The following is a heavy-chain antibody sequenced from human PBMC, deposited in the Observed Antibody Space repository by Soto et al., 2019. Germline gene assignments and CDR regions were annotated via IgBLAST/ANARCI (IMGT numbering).Heavy chain of an antibody. CDR2: ISTYNGNT. D-gene: IGHD3-16*01. Sequence: QVQLVQSGAEVKKPGASVKVSCKTSGYTFTNFGISWVRQAPGQVLERMGWISTYNGNTNYAQKFQGSVTMTTDTSTSTAYVELRSLRSDDTAVYYCAIGGTPIDYWGQGTLVTVSS. CDR1: GYTFTNFG. J-gene: IGHJ4*02. CDR3: AIGGTPIDY. V-gene: IGHV1-18*01.